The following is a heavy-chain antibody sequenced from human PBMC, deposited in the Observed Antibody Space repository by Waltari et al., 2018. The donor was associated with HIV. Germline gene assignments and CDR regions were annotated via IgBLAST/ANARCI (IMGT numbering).Heavy chain of an antibody. CDR1: GFAFTDSY. D-gene: IGHD6-19*01. J-gene: IGHJ4*02. CDR3: ARGRQWLAFDF. V-gene: IGHV3-11*01. CDR2: ISRSGNRT. Sequence: QMQLVESGGRLVKPGGSLRLPCADSGFAFTDSYMTWVRQPPGKGLEFVAYISRSGNRTYYADSVRGRFNISRDNAAKFLYLQMDSLRVDDTATYYCARGRQWLAFDFWGQGNVVAVSS.